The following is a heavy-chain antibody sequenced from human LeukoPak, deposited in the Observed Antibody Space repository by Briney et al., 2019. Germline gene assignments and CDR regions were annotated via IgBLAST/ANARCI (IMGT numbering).Heavy chain of an antibody. Sequence: NSSETLSLTCAVYGGSFSGYYWSWIRQPPGKGLEWIGEINHSGSTNYNPSLKSRVTISGDTSKNQFSLKLSFVTAADTAVYYCARISVRMGVWGKGTTVTVSS. V-gene: IGHV4-34*01. CDR3: ARISVRMGV. CDR2: INHSGST. J-gene: IGHJ6*04. CDR1: GGSFSGYY. D-gene: IGHD3-3*02.